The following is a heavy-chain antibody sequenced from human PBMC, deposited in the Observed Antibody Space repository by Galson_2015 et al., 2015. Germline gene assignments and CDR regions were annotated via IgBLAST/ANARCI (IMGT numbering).Heavy chain of an antibody. CDR1: AFTFSRYW. V-gene: IGHV3-7*01. CDR2: IKQDGSEK. J-gene: IGHJ6*02. D-gene: IGHD3-22*01. Sequence: SLRLSCAASAFTFSRYWMSWVRQAPGKGLEWVADIKQDGSEKNYVDSVKGRFAISRDNAKNSLYLLINSLRAEDTAVYYCARIAYDTTGYTGYTPYFYYGMDVWAKGPRSPSP. CDR3: ARIAYDTTGYTGYTPYFYYGMDV.